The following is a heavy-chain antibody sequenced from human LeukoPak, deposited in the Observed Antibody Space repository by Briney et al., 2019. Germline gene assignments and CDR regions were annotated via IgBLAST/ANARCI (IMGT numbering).Heavy chain of an antibody. D-gene: IGHD2-15*01. Sequence: SVKVSCKASGGTFSSYAISWVRQAPGQGLEWMGRIIPIFGTANYAQKFQGRVTITTDESTSTAYMELCSLRSEDTAVYYCAREQRWYQRHGAFDIWGQGTMVTVSS. V-gene: IGHV1-69*05. J-gene: IGHJ3*02. CDR2: IIPIFGTA. CDR3: AREQRWYQRHGAFDI. CDR1: GGTFSSYA.